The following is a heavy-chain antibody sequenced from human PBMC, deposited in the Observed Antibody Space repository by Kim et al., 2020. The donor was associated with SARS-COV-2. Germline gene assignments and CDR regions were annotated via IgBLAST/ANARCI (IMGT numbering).Heavy chain of an antibody. D-gene: IGHD2-15*01. CDR1: GFTFSDYY. Sequence: GGSLRLSCAASGFTFSDYYMSWIRQAPGKGLEWVSYISSSSSYTNYADSVKDRFTISRDNAKNSLYLQMNSLRAEDTAVYYCARALAFDCSGGSCYSSYFAYWGQGTLVTVSS. V-gene: IGHV3-11*06. CDR2: ISSSSSYT. J-gene: IGHJ4*02. CDR3: ARALAFDCSGGSCYSSYFAY.